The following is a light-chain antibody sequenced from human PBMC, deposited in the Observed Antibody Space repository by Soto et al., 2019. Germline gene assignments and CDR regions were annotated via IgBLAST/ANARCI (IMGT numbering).Light chain of an antibody. V-gene: IGKV1-5*01. CDR3: QQYNSYSGWT. CDR1: QSISSW. J-gene: IGKJ1*01. CDR2: DAS. Sequence: DIQMTQSPSTLSASVGDRVTITCRASQSISSWLAWYQQKPGKAPKLLIYDASSLESGVPSRFSGSGSGTEFTLTISSLQPDDFATYYVQQYNSYSGWTFGQGTKVEIK.